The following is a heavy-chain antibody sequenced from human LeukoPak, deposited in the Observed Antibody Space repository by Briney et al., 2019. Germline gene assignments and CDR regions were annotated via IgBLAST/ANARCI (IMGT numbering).Heavy chain of an antibody. V-gene: IGHV4-34*01. CDR1: GGSFSGYY. CDR3: ARGYDDYGDYQTMYYFDY. D-gene: IGHD4-17*01. J-gene: IGHJ4*02. Sequence: SETLSLTCAVYGGSFSGYYWSWIRQPPGKGLEWIGEINHSGSTNYNPSLKSRVTISVDTSKNQFSLKLSSVTAADTAVYYCARGYDDYGDYQTMYYFDYWGQGTLVTVSS. CDR2: INHSGST.